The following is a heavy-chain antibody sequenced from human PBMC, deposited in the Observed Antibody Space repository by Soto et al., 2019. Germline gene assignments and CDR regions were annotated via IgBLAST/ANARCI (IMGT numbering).Heavy chain of an antibody. Sequence: QVQLVQSGAEVKKPGASVKVSCKASGYTFTSYGISWVRQAPGQGLEWMGWISAYNGNTNYAQKLQGRVTMTTATSTSTAYMEMRSLRSDDTAVYYCASTTYYYDSSGYYYDPYYYGMDVWGQGTTVTVSS. CDR3: ASTTYYYDSSGYYYDPYYYGMDV. J-gene: IGHJ6*02. D-gene: IGHD3-22*01. CDR2: ISAYNGNT. CDR1: GYTFTSYG. V-gene: IGHV1-18*04.